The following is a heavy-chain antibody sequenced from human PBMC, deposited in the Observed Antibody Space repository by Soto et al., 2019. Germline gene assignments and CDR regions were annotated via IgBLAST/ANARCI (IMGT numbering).Heavy chain of an antibody. Sequence: SETLSLTCTVSGGSIIGAGYFWIWIRQRPGRGLEWIGYMSYSGGPNYNPALRSRLLISIDTPNNQFFLRLSSVTAADTAMYYCARGPDSYDISGYFATWGQGTLVTVSS. CDR1: GGSIIGAGYF. J-gene: IGHJ5*02. CDR3: ARGPDSYDISGYFAT. V-gene: IGHV4-31*03. D-gene: IGHD3-22*01. CDR2: MSYSGGP.